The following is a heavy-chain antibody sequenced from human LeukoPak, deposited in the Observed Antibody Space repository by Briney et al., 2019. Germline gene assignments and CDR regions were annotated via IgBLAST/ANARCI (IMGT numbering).Heavy chain of an antibody. V-gene: IGHV1-2*04. J-gene: IGHJ3*02. CDR2: INPNSGGT. D-gene: IGHD2-2*01. CDR1: GYTFTGYY. Sequence: ASVKVSCKASGYTFTGYYMHWVRQAPGQGLEWMGWINPNSGGTNYAQKFQGWVTMTRDTSISTAYMELSRLRSDDTAVYYCALPAAPAGDAFDIWGQGTMVTVSS. CDR3: ALPAAPAGDAFDI.